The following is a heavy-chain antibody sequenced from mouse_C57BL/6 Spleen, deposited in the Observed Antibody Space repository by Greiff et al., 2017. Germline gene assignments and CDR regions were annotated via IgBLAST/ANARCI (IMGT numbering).Heavy chain of an antibody. D-gene: IGHD2-4*01. CDR1: GYAFSSSW. CDR2: IYPGDGDT. V-gene: IGHV1-82*01. CDR3: ASYYDLFFAY. J-gene: IGHJ3*01. Sequence: QVQLQQSGPELVKPGASVKISCKASGYAFSSSWMNWVKQRPGKGLEWIGRIYPGDGDTNYNGKFKGKATLTADKSSSTASMQLSSLTSEDSAVYFCASYYDLFFAYWGQGTLVTVSA.